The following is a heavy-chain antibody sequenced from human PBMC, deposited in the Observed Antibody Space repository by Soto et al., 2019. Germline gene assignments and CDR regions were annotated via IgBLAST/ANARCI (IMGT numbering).Heavy chain of an antibody. Sequence: GESLKISCKGSGYSFTSYWIGWVRQMPGKGLEWMGIIYPGDSDTRYSPSFQGQVTISADKSISTAYLQWSSLKASDTAMYYCAGHGEYSGYDYLPVLWFDPWGQGTLVTVSS. J-gene: IGHJ5*02. CDR1: GYSFTSYW. V-gene: IGHV5-51*01. CDR3: AGHGEYSGYDYLPVLWFDP. D-gene: IGHD5-12*01. CDR2: IYPGDSDT.